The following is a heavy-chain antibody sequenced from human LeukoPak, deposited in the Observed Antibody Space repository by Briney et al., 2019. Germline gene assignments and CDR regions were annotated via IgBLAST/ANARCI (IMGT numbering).Heavy chain of an antibody. D-gene: IGHD3-22*01. CDR3: ARVCGYYYDSSGCIFDY. CDR2: INHSGST. J-gene: IGHJ4*02. CDR1: GGSFSGYY. Sequence: NPSETLSLTCAVYGGSFSGYYWSWIRQPPGKGLEWIGEINHSGSTNYNPSLKSRVTISVDTSKNQFSLKLSSVTAADTAVYYCARVCGYYYDSSGCIFDYWGQGTLVTVSS. V-gene: IGHV4-34*01.